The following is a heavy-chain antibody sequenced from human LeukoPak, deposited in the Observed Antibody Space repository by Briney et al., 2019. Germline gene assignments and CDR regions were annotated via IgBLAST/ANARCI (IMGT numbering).Heavy chain of an antibody. CDR1: GFTFSSYW. D-gene: IGHD4-17*01. V-gene: IGHV3-7*01. CDR3: AEGSNYGDSSF. Sequence: GGSLRLSCAASGFTFSSYWMSWVRQAPGRGLEWVANIKQDGSEKYYVDSVKGRLTISRDNAKKSLYLQMNSLRGEDTAIYYCAEGSNYGDSSFWGQGTLVTVSS. J-gene: IGHJ4*02. CDR2: IKQDGSEK.